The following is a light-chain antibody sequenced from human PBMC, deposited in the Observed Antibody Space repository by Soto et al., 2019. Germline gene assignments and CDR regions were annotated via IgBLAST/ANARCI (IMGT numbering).Light chain of an antibody. CDR1: QSVSSSTY. CDR2: DAS. Sequence: EIVLTQSPGTLSLSPGERATLSCRASQSVSSSTYLAWYQQKAGQAPRLLIYDASSRATGIPDRFSGSGSRTDFTLTISRLEHEDFAVYYCQQYGSSPITFGQGTRPEIK. CDR3: QQYGSSPIT. J-gene: IGKJ5*01. V-gene: IGKV3-20*01.